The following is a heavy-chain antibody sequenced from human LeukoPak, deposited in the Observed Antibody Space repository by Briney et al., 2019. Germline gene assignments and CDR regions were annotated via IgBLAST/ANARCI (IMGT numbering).Heavy chain of an antibody. Sequence: PSETLSLTCTVSGGSISSSSSFWAWIRQPPGKGLEWIGNVYYSGNTHYNPSLKSRVTISLDTSKNQFSLRLTSVTAADTAVYYCARGEDYYDQWYFDYWGQGTLVTVSS. V-gene: IGHV4-39*01. D-gene: IGHD3-22*01. CDR1: GGSISSSSSF. CDR3: ARGEDYYDQWYFDY. J-gene: IGHJ4*02. CDR2: VYYSGNT.